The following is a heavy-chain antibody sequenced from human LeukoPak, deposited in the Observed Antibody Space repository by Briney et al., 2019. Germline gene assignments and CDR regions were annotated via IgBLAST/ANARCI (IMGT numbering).Heavy chain of an antibody. CDR3: ARGPGYYDSSGYYYEY. CDR2: MNPNSGNT. D-gene: IGHD3-22*01. V-gene: IGHV1-8*01. CDR1: GYTFTSYD. J-gene: IGHJ4*02. Sequence: ASVTVSCKASGYTFTSYDINWVRQAPGQGLEWMGWMNPNSGNTGYAQKFQGRVTMTRNTSISTAYMELSSLRSEDTAVYYCARGPGYYDSSGYYYEYWGQGTLVTVSS.